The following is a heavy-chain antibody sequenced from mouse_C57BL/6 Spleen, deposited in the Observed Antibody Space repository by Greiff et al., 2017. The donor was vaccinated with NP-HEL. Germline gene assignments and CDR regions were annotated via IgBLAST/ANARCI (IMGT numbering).Heavy chain of an antibody. CDR2: IDPETGGT. CDR1: GYTFTDYE. Sequence: QVQLQQSGAELVRPGASVTLSCKASGYTFTDYEMHWVKQTPVHGLEWIGAIDPETGGTAYNQKFKGKAILTADKSSSTAYMELRSLTSEDSAVYYCTREKAFYYYGSSYVDYWGQGTTLTVSS. CDR3: TREKAFYYYGSSYVDY. J-gene: IGHJ2*01. V-gene: IGHV1-15*01. D-gene: IGHD1-1*01.